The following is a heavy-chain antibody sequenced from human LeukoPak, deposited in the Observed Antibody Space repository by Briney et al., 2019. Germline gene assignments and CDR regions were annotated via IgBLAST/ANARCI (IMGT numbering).Heavy chain of an antibody. Sequence: SETLSLTCTVSGGSISSSSYYWGWIRQPPGKGLEWIGSIYYSGSTYYNPSLKSRVTISVDTSKNQFSQKLSSVTAADTAVYYCARGAYCGGDCYSRWFDPWGQGTLVTVSS. D-gene: IGHD2-21*02. CDR1: GGSISSSSYY. CDR2: IYYSGST. J-gene: IGHJ5*02. V-gene: IGHV4-39*07. CDR3: ARGAYCGGDCYSRWFDP.